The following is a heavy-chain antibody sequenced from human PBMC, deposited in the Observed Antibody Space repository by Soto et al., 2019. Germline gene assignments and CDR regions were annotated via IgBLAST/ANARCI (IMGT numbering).Heavy chain of an antibody. J-gene: IGHJ4*02. CDR2: VFYSGST. CDR1: GDSISGYY. D-gene: IGHD6-13*01. Sequence: VQLQESGPGLVKPSETLSLICTVSGDSISGYYWTWIRQPPGKGLEWIGDVFYSGSTTYNPSLKSRVTISVDTAKNHFSLTLRSVTAADTAVYFCARIERGYFVYWGQGTLLTVSS. CDR3: ARIERGYFVY. V-gene: IGHV4-59*08.